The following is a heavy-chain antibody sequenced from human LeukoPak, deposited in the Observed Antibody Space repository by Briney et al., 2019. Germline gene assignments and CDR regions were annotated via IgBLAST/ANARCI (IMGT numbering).Heavy chain of an antibody. CDR3: ARVRLTAEALTWFEH. CDR1: GDSFRNYA. V-gene: IGHV1-69*13. J-gene: IGHJ5*02. D-gene: IGHD2-21*02. Sequence: SVKVSCKSFGDSFRNYAINWVRQAPGQGLEWVGMIIPMSRKGNHTEKFQDRVSITADESTSTVYMELSSLRFEDTAVYYCARVRLTAEALTWFEHWGRGTLVTVSS. CDR2: IIPMSRKG.